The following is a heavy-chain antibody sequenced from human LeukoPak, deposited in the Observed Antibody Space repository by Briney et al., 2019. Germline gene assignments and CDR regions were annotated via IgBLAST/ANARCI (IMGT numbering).Heavy chain of an antibody. CDR1: GYTFTSYG. CDR3: ATSSSDRSSWYYFDY. Sequence: GASVKVSCKASGYTFTSYGISWVRQAPGQGLEWMGWISAYNGNTNYAQKLQGRVTMTTDTSTSTAYMELRSLRSDDTAVYYCATSSSDRSSWYYFDYWGQGTLVTVSS. D-gene: IGHD6-13*01. CDR2: ISAYNGNT. J-gene: IGHJ4*02. V-gene: IGHV1-18*01.